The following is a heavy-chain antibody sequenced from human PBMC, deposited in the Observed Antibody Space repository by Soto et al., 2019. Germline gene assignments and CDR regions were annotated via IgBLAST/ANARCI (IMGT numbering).Heavy chain of an antibody. CDR1: GGSISSYY. CDR3: ATGKSSSSWYPCGDHHYYYGLDV. V-gene: IGHV4-59*12. J-gene: IGHJ6*02. CDR2: IYYSGST. D-gene: IGHD6-13*01. Sequence: PSETLSLTCTVSGGSISSYYWSWIRQPPGKGLEWSGYIYYSGSTNYNPSLNSRVTISVDTSKNQFSLKLSSVTAADTAVYYFATGKSSSSWYPCGDHHYYYGLDVWGQGTTVTVSS.